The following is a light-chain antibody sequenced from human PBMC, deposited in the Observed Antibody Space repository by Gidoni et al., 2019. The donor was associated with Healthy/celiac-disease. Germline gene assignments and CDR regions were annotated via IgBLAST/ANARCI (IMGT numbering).Light chain of an antibody. CDR3: SSYTSSSTLGV. CDR1: SSDVCGYNY. CDR2: EVS. Sequence: QSALTQPASVSGSPGQSITISCTGTSSDVCGYNYVSCYQQHPGKAPQLMIYEVSTRPSGVSNRFSGSKSGNTASLTISGLQAEDEADYYCSSYTSSSTLGVFGTGTKVTVL. J-gene: IGLJ1*01. V-gene: IGLV2-14*01.